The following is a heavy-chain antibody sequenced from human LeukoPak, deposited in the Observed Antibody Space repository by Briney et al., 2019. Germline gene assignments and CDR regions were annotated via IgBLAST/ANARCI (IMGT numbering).Heavy chain of an antibody. J-gene: IGHJ4*02. V-gene: IGHV3-66*01. Sequence: GGSLRLPCAASGFTVSDNYMSWVRQAPGKGLEWVSVIYSGGSTYYADSVKGRFTISRDNSKNTLYLQMNSLRAEDTAVYYCARDFMGTITDYSGQGTLVTVSS. CDR1: GFTVSDNY. D-gene: IGHD5-24*01. CDR3: ARDFMGTITDY. CDR2: IYSGGST.